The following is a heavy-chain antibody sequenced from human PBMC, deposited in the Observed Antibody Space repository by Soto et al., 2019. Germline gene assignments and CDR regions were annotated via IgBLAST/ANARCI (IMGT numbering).Heavy chain of an antibody. CDR2: TYPGDSFT. CDR1: GFDFSSYR. V-gene: IGHV5-51*01. CDR3: AANPRHDTDTLWPH. D-gene: IGHD3-16*01. Sequence: GVSLTISCQPSGFDFSSYRVGWVRQVPGKGFEWMAITYPGDSFTKYNPSFQDLVTISSDKSTETAYLQWSSLRASDTAIYFCAANPRHDTDTLWPHWGQGTVVTVSS. J-gene: IGHJ4*02.